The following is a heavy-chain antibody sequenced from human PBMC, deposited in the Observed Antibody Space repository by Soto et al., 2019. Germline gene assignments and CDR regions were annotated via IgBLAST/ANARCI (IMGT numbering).Heavy chain of an antibody. V-gene: IGHV1-18*01. CDR1: GYTFTSYG. Sequence: QVQLVQSGAEVKKPGASVKVSCKASGYTFTSYGISWVRQAPGQGLEWMGWISAYNGNTNYAQKLQGRVTMTTDTTTGTAYMGLRGLRSCDPAVVYWSGEPRGMGGWGQGNTVTVSS. CDR2: ISAYNGNT. CDR3: SGEPRGMGG. J-gene: IGHJ6*02.